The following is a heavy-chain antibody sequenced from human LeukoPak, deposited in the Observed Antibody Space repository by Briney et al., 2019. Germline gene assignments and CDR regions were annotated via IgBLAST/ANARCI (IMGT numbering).Heavy chain of an antibody. V-gene: IGHV3-74*01. D-gene: IGHD3-16*01. CDR1: GFAFNNYW. CDR2: INTHGSST. J-gene: IGHJ6*03. Sequence: GGPLRFSCAASGFAFNNYWLHWVRQAPGKGLEWVARINTHGSSTNYADSVKGRFTISRDNAKNTLYLQMTSLSAEDTAVYYALAGYYYYYMDVWGKGTTVTVSS. CDR3: LAGYYYYYMDV.